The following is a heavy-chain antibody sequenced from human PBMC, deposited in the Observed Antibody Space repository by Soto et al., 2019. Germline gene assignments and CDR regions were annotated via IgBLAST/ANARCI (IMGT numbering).Heavy chain of an antibody. Sequence: SGPTLVNPTQTLTLTCTFSGFSFSTTGVGVGWIRQPPGKALEWLALIYWDDDKRYSPSLKSRLTITKDTSKNQVVLTMTNMDPVDTATYYCAHRQAQGIGLAGTFDSWGQGTLVTVSS. D-gene: IGHD6-19*01. CDR1: GFSFSTTGVG. CDR3: AHRQAQGIGLAGTFDS. CDR2: IYWDDDK. V-gene: IGHV2-5*02. J-gene: IGHJ4*02.